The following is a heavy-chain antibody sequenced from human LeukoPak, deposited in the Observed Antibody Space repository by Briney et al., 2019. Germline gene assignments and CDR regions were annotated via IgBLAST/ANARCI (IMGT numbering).Heavy chain of an antibody. CDR3: ARDHCSGGSCYRYYYYYMDV. J-gene: IGHJ6*03. Sequence: GGSLRLSCAASGFTFSSYAMSWVRQAPGKGLEWVSAISGSGGSTYYADSVKGRFTISRDNSKNTLYLQMNSLRAEDTAVYYCARDHCSGGSCYRYYYYYMDVWGKGTTVTVSS. CDR2: ISGSGGST. CDR1: GFTFSSYA. V-gene: IGHV3-23*01. D-gene: IGHD2-15*01.